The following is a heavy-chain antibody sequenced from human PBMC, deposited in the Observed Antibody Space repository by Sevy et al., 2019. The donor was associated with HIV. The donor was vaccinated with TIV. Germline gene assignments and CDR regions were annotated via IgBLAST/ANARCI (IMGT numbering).Heavy chain of an antibody. V-gene: IGHV3-30*02. CDR1: GFTFSYYG. CDR3: FRFLEWLEFFDY. Sequence: GGSLRLSCAASGFTFSYYGMHWVRQAPGKGLEWMAFIRYDGNNKYYAESVKGRFTISRDNSKNTLYLQMNSMRPEDRAVYYCFRFLEWLEFFDYWGQGTLVTVSS. D-gene: IGHD3-3*01. J-gene: IGHJ4*02. CDR2: IRYDGNNK.